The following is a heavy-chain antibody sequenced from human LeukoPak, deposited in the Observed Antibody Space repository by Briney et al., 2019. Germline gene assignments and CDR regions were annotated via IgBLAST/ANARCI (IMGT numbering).Heavy chain of an antibody. J-gene: IGHJ3*02. CDR3: ARGVRSNSFDI. Sequence: GGSLRLSCAASGFTFSSYAMHWVRQAPGKGLEWVAVISYDGSNKYYADSVKGRFTISRDNSKNTLYLQMNSLRAEDTAVYYCARGVRSNSFDIWGQGTMVTVSS. CDR1: GFTFSSYA. V-gene: IGHV3-30*04. CDR2: ISYDGSNK. D-gene: IGHD6-6*01.